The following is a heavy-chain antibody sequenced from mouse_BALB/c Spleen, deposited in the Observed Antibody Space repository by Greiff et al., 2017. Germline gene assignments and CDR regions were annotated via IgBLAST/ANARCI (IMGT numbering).Heavy chain of an antibody. CDR3: TRHGYYGGDY. Sequence: QVQLKQSGAELVRPGASVTLSCKASGYTFTDYEMHWVKQTPVHGLEWIGAIDPETGGTAYNQKFKGKATLTADKSSSTAYMELRSLTSEDSAVYYCTRHGYYGGDYWGQGTSVTVSS. J-gene: IGHJ4*01. D-gene: IGHD2-3*01. CDR2: IDPETGGT. V-gene: IGHV1-15*01. CDR1: GYTFTDYE.